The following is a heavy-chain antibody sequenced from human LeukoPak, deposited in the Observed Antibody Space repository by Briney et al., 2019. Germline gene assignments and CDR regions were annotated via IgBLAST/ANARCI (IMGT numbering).Heavy chain of an antibody. J-gene: IGHJ6*02. CDR3: ARADCGGDCYLWWYYYGMDV. CDR1: GFTFSSYA. V-gene: IGHV3-30-3*01. D-gene: IGHD2-21*02. CDR2: ISYDGSNK. Sequence: GGSLRLSCAASGFTFSSYAMHWVRQAPGKGLEWVAVISYDGSNKYYADSVKGRFTISRDNSKNTLYLQMNSLRAEDTAVYYCARADCGGDCYLWWYYYGMDVWGQGTTVTVSS.